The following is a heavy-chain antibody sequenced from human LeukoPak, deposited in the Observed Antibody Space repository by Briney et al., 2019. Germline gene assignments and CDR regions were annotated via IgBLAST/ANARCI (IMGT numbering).Heavy chain of an antibody. CDR2: LSPIFGTA. Sequence: EASCKASGGTFSSYAISWVQRAPGQGLEWMGGLSPIFGTANYAQKFQGRGTITADESTSTAYMELSSLRPEDTAVYYCAAREDIVTRSYFDYWGQGTLVTVSS. CDR1: GGTFSSYA. V-gene: IGHV1-69*01. CDR3: AAREDIVTRSYFDY. D-gene: IGHD5-12*01. J-gene: IGHJ4*02.